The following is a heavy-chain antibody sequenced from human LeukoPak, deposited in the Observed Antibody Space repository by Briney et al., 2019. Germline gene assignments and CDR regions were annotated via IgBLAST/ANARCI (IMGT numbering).Heavy chain of an antibody. CDR3: AKARIGYSYGYDY. D-gene: IGHD5-18*01. J-gene: IGHJ4*02. V-gene: IGHV3-23*01. CDR1: GFAFSSYA. CDR2: ISGSGGST. Sequence: GGSLRLSCAASGFAFSSYAMSWVRQAPGKGLEWVSAISGSGGSTYYADSVKGRFTISRDNSKNTLYLQMNSLRAEDTAVYYCAKARIGYSYGYDYWGQGTLVTVSS.